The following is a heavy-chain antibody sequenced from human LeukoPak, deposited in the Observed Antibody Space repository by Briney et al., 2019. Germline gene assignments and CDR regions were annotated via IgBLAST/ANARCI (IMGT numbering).Heavy chain of an antibody. Sequence: GGSLRLSCAASGFTFSSYGMHWVRQAPGKGLEWVAFIRYDGSNKYYADSVKGRFTISRDNSKNTLYLQMNCLRAEDTAVYYCAKDPSPGGYYYYYYMDVWGKGTTVTVSS. CDR2: IRYDGSNK. V-gene: IGHV3-30*02. CDR1: GFTFSSYG. CDR3: AKDPSPGGYYYYYYMDV. D-gene: IGHD3-10*01. J-gene: IGHJ6*03.